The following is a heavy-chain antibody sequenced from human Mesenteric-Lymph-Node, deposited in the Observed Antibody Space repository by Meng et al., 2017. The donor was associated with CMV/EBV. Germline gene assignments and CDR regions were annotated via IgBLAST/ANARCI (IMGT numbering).Heavy chain of an antibody. V-gene: IGHV3-30*04. Sequence: GESLKISCAASGFTFSDYAMHWVRQAPGKGLEWVTLISYDGSDKYYADSVKGRFTISRDNSKNTVYLQMNSLGAEDTAVYYCARSYYDSSGYYYSSQGDDAFDIWGQGTMVTVSS. CDR1: GFTFSDYA. CDR2: ISYDGSDK. J-gene: IGHJ3*02. CDR3: ARSYYDSSGYYYSSQGDDAFDI. D-gene: IGHD3-22*01.